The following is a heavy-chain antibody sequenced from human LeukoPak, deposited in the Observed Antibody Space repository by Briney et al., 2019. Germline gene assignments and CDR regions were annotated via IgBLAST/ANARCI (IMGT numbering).Heavy chain of an antibody. CDR1: GLSYRGYY. V-gene: IGHV4-34*01. CDR3: ARQVLGSYPYYYYYMDV. CDR2: INQCGST. Sequence: SETLSLTCAVYGLSYRGYYWSWIRPPPGKGLEGVGEINQCGSTHHNPSLNNRVTQPINTAKHQFPLKLSSVTAADTAVYYCARQVLGSYPYYYYYMDVWGKGTTVTISS. D-gene: IGHD1-26*01. J-gene: IGHJ6*03.